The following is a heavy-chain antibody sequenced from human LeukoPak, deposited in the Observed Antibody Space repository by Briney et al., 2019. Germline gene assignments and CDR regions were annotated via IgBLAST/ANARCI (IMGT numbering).Heavy chain of an antibody. CDR1: GFTFSSNA. CDR2: ISYDGSNK. Sequence: GGSLRLSCAASGFTFSSNAMHWVRQAPGKGLEWVAVISYDGSNKYYADSVKGRFTISRDNSKNTLYLQMNSLRAEDTAVYYCARDFFAGSRPLVPYYSYYYMDVWGKGTTVTISS. CDR3: ARDFFAGSRPLVPYYSYYYMDV. V-gene: IGHV3-30*04. D-gene: IGHD6-6*01. J-gene: IGHJ6*03.